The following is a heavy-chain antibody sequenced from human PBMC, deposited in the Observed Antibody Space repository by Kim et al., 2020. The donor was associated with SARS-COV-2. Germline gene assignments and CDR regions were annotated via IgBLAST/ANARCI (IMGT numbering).Heavy chain of an antibody. D-gene: IGHD1-26*01. J-gene: IGHJ4*02. Sequence: GGSLRLSCAASGFIVSSNHMTWVRQAPGKGPEWVSIIYSDGRTFYADSVEGRFTISRDSSKNTLYLQMNSLRADDTAVYYFARDGTYRLENWGQGTLITV. V-gene: IGHV3-53*01. CDR2: IYSDGRT. CDR3: ARDGTYRLEN. CDR1: GFIVSSNH.